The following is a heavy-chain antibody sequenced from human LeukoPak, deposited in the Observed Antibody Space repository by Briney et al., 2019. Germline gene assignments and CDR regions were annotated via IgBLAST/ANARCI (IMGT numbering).Heavy chain of an antibody. CDR3: VRLPTGFPNWFDT. Sequence: SETLSLTCTVSGASLSFTSHSWGWVRQTPGKGLEWMATFHSSGSTFYSSSLQSRVTISADTSRSQFSLNLNSVTAAYTAVYYCVRLPTGFPNWFDTWGQGSLVTVSS. CDR2: FHSSGST. CDR1: GASLSFTSHS. V-gene: IGHV4-39*01. J-gene: IGHJ5*02.